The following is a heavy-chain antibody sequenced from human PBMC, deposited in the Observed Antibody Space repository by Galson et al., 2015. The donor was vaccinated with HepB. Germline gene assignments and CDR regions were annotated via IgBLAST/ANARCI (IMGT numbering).Heavy chain of an antibody. CDR3: ARNVYYDTSGYYYKPGWVDP. D-gene: IGHD3-22*01. Sequence: CAISGDSVSSNGAAWNWIRQSPSRGLEWLGRTYYRSKWYYDYAVSVRSRITINPDISRNQFSLQLYSVTPEDAAVYYCARNVYYDTSGYYYKPGWVDPWGQGTLVTVSS. J-gene: IGHJ5*02. V-gene: IGHV6-1*01. CDR1: GDSVSSNGAA. CDR2: TYYRSKWYY.